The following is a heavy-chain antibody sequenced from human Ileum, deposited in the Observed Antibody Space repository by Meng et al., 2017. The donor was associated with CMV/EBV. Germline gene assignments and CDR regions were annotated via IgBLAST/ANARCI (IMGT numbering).Heavy chain of an antibody. V-gene: IGHV1-2*02. CDR2: INPDNGDT. CDR3: AIPRGVGATNY. D-gene: IGHD1-26*01. Sequence: FCKASGYGCTHYYVHWFRQAPGQGLEWVGYINPDNGDTRYSQKFQDRLSLTRDTSVSTAYLELSRLTSDDTALYFCAIPRGVGATNYWGQGTLVAVSS. J-gene: IGHJ4*02. CDR1: GYGCTHYY.